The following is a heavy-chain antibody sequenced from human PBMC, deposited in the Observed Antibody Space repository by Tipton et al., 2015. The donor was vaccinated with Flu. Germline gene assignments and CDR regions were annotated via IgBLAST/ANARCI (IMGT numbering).Heavy chain of an antibody. V-gene: IGHV4-61*01. CDR2: IYYSGST. Sequence: LRLSCTVSGGSISSSSYYWSWIRQPPGKGLEWIGYIYYSGSTNYNPSLKSRVTISVDTSKNQFSLKLSSVTAADTAVYYCARGIGQDLYYYYGMDVWDQGP. J-gene: IGHJ6*02. D-gene: IGHD2-15*01. CDR3: ARGIGQDLYYYYGMDV. CDR1: GGSISSSSYY.